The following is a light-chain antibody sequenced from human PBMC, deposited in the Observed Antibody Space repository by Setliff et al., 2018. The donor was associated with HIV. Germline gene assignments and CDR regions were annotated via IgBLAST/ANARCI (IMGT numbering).Light chain of an antibody. J-gene: IGLJ1*01. Sequence: ALTQPASESGSPGQSITISCTGTSSDVGTYNYVSWYQQHPGKAPKLMIYDVSKRPSGVSDRFSGSKSGNTASLTIPGLQAEDEADYYCTSYTSSDIYVFATGTKVTVL. CDR1: SSDVGTYNY. CDR3: TSYTSSDIYV. V-gene: IGLV2-14*03. CDR2: DVS.